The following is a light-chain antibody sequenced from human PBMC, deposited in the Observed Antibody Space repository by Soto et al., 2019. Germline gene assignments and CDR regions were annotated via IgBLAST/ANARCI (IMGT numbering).Light chain of an antibody. CDR3: CSYAGSYTWV. J-gene: IGLJ3*02. CDR1: SSDVGNYNY. Sequence: QSALTQPRSVSGSPGQSVTISCTGTSSDVGNYNYVSWYQQHPGKAPKFMIYDVNKRPSGVPDRFSGSKSGNTASLTISGLQAEDEADYYCCSYAGSYTWVFGGGTKL. CDR2: DVN. V-gene: IGLV2-11*01.